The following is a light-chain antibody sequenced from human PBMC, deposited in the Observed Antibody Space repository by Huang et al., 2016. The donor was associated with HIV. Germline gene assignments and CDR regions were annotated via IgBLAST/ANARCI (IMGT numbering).Light chain of an antibody. V-gene: IGKV3-11*01. CDR2: DVS. CDR3: QHRVTWPRT. Sequence: EIVLTQSPATLSLSPGERATLSCRASQSVSSYFAWYQQKPGQPPRLLIYDVSNRASGIPARFSGSGSGTDFTLTISSLEPEDFAVYYCQHRVTWPRTFGQGTKLEIK. J-gene: IGKJ2*01. CDR1: QSVSSY.